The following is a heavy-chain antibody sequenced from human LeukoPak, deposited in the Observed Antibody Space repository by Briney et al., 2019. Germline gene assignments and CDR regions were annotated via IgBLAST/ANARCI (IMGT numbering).Heavy chain of an antibody. Sequence: GGSLRLSCAASGVIFSNYYMSWIRQAPGKGLEWISYISSIGTTTDYADSVKGRFTISRDNAKNSLYLKMTSLRAEDTAVYYCATVGRRWGLQHWGQGILVTVSS. CDR3: ATVGRRWGLQH. D-gene: IGHD3-16*01. J-gene: IGHJ1*01. CDR2: ISSIGTTT. CDR1: GVIFSNYY. V-gene: IGHV3-11*04.